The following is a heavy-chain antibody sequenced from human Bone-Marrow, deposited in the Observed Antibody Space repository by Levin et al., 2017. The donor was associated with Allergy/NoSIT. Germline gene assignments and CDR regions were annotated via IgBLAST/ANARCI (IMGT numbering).Heavy chain of an antibody. CDR3: AKQISREGY. V-gene: IGHV3-7*01. D-gene: IGHD1-26*01. J-gene: IGHJ4*02. Sequence: GESLKISCVVSGLTFSNYWMTWARQASGKGLEWVASINEDGSDKYYVDSVKGRFTISRDNAKNSLYLQMNNLRAEDTAVYYCAKQISREGYWGQGTLVTVSS. CDR1: GLTFSNYW. CDR2: INEDGSDK.